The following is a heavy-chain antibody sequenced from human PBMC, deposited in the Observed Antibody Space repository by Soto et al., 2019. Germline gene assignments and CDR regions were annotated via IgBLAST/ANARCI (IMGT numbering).Heavy chain of an antibody. V-gene: IGHV3-30*18. CDR3: AKDGPYGSYYYYGMDV. CDR1: GFTFSSYG. J-gene: IGHJ6*02. Sequence: QVQLVESGGGVVQPGRSLRLSCAASGFTFSSYGMHWVRQAPGKGLEWVAVISYDGSNKYYADSVKGRFTISRDNSKNTLYLQMNSLRAEDTAVYYSAKDGPYGSYYYYGMDVWRQGTTVTVSS. CDR2: ISYDGSNK. D-gene: IGHD4-17*01.